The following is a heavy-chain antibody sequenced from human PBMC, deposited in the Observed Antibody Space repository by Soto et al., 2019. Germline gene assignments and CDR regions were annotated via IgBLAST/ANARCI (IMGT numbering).Heavy chain of an antibody. J-gene: IGHJ4*02. Sequence: SETLSLTCAVSGGSISSSGYSWSWIRQPPGKGLEWIGYIYHSGNTYHNPSLKSRVTISVDRSKNQFSLKLSSVTAADTAVYYCASEGCGGDCFDYWGQGALVTVSS. V-gene: IGHV4-30-2*01. CDR3: ASEGCGGDCFDY. CDR1: GGSISSSGYS. CDR2: IYHSGNT. D-gene: IGHD2-21*01.